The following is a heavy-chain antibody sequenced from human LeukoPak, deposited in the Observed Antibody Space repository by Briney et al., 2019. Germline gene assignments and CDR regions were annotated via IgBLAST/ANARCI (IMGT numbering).Heavy chain of an antibody. CDR1: GYTFTSYV. D-gene: IGHD3-10*01. CDR3: ARVSYDGSGDAFDI. V-gene: IGHV1-18*01. J-gene: IGHJ3*02. Sequence: ASVKVSCKASGYTFTSYVISWVRQAAGQGAEWMGWISAYNGNTNDAQRLQGRVTMTTDTSTSTAYMELRSLRSDDTAVYYCARVSYDGSGDAFDIWGQGTMVTVSS. CDR2: ISAYNGNT.